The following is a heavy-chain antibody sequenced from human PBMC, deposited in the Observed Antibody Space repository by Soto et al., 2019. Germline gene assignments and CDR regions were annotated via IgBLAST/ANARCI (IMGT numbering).Heavy chain of an antibody. D-gene: IGHD3-22*01. CDR2: VNYSGGRT. J-gene: IGHJ4*02. CDR3: ASGLYYTWTL. V-gene: IGHV4-34*01. Sequence: QVQLQQWGAGLLKPSETLSLTCAAYGASLSTYFWSWIRRPPGKGLEWSGEVNYSGGRTIYNPSLGSRVTSSVSTSRAQFSLQLQSVAAAGAAVYSCASGLYYTWTLGGQGALVTVSS. CDR1: GASLSTYF.